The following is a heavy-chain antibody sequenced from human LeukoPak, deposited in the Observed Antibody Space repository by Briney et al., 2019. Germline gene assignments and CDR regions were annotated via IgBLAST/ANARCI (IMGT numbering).Heavy chain of an antibody. J-gene: IGHJ3*02. CDR2: INHSGST. Sequence: SETLSLTCAVYGGSFSGYYWSWIRQPPRKGLEWIGEINHSGSTNYNPSLKSRVTISVDTSKNQFSLKLSSVTAADTAVYYCARSRPRSRLRRVESHAFDIWGQGTMVTVSS. D-gene: IGHD5-12*01. CDR1: GGSFSGYY. V-gene: IGHV4-34*01. CDR3: ARSRPRSRLRRVESHAFDI.